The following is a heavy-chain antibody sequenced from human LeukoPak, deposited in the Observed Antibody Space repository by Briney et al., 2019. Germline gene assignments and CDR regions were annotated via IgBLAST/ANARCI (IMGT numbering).Heavy chain of an antibody. J-gene: IGHJ4*02. CDR3: AKGYSSWYTSRSDY. V-gene: IGHV3-23*01. CDR1: GFTFSSYA. D-gene: IGHD6-13*01. CDR2: ISGSGGST. Sequence: PGGSLRLSCAASGFTFSSYAMSWVRQAPGKGLEWDSAISGSGGSTYYADSVKGRFTISRDNSKNTLYLQMNSLRAEDTAVYYCAKGYSSWYTSRSDYWGQGTLVTVSS.